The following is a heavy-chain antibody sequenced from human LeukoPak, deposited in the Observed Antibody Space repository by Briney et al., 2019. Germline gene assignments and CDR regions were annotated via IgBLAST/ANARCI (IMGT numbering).Heavy chain of an antibody. D-gene: IGHD3-10*01. Sequence: GGSLRLSCAASGFTFSSYAMHWVRQAPGKGLEWVAVISYDGSNKYYADSVKGRFTISRDNSKNTLYLQMNSLRAEDTAVYYCARDLGSMVRGDLFDYWGQGTLVTVPS. CDR1: GFTFSSYA. CDR3: ARDLGSMVRGDLFDY. J-gene: IGHJ4*02. V-gene: IGHV3-30-3*01. CDR2: ISYDGSNK.